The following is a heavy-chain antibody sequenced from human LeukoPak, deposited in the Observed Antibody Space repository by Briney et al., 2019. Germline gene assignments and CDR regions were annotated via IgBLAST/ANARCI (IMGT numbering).Heavy chain of an antibody. D-gene: IGHD5-12*01. V-gene: IGHV4-59*01. Sequence: SETLSLTCTVSGGSISSYYWSWIRQPPGKGLEWIGYIYYSGSTNYNPSLKSRVTISVDTSKNQFSLKLSSVTAADTAVHYCARDLSGSIYFDYWGQGTLVTVSS. CDR3: ARDLSGSIYFDY. CDR2: IYYSGST. J-gene: IGHJ4*02. CDR1: GGSISSYY.